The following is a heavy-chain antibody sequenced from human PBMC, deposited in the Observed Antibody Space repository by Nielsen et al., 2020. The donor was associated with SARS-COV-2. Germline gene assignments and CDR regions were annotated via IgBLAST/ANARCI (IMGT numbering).Heavy chain of an antibody. CDR3: ARDYYDFWSGYYPYEFDY. CDR2: IIPIFGTA. J-gene: IGHJ4*02. D-gene: IGHD3-3*01. CDR1: GGTFSSYA. Sequence: SVKVSCKASGGTFSSYAISWVRQAPGQGLEWMGGIIPIFGTANYAQKFQGRVTITADESTSTAYMELSSLRSEDTAVYYCARDYYDFWSGYYPYEFDYWGQGTLVTVSS. V-gene: IGHV1-69*13.